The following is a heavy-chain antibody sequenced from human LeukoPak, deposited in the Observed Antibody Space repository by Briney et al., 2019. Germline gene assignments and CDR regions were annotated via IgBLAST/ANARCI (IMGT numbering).Heavy chain of an antibody. CDR1: GFTVITND. D-gene: IGHD2-15*01. CDR3: ARGVEPLAANTLAY. Sequence: GGSLTLSCAASGFTVITNDMTWVPQAPGKGLEWVSVLYSDGNTKYADSVQCRFTISRDNSKNTLYLEMNSLSPDDTAVYYCARGVEPLAANTLAYWGQGTLVTVSS. CDR2: LYSDGNT. J-gene: IGHJ4*02. V-gene: IGHV3-53*01.